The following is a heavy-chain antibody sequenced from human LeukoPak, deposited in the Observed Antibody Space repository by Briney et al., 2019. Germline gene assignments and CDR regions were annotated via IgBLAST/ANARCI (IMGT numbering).Heavy chain of an antibody. CDR2: IDPSDSHT. CDR3: ARHSLTRGIRVSDWYDP. J-gene: IGHJ5*02. CDR1: GNSFTSYW. V-gene: IGHV5-10-1*01. Sequence: GESLKISCKGSGNSFTSYWISWVREVPGKGLEWMGRIDPSDSHTNYSPSFQGHVTISADNSISTASLQWSSLKASDTAMYYCARHSLTRGIRVSDWYDPWGQGTLVTVSS. D-gene: IGHD3-10*01.